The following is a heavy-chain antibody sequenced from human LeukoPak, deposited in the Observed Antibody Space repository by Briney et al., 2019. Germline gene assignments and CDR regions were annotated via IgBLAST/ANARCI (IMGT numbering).Heavy chain of an antibody. J-gene: IGHJ4*02. V-gene: IGHV3-23*01. CDR3: AKEKQPRGIQLWLKHFDY. Sequence: GGSLRLSCAASGFTFSSYAMSWVRQAPGKGLEWVSAFSGSAGSTYYADSVKGRSTTSRNTSKNTLYLQINSLRAEDTAVYYCAKEKQPRGIQLWLKHFDYWGQGTLVTVSS. D-gene: IGHD5-18*01. CDR2: FSGSAGST. CDR1: GFTFSSYA.